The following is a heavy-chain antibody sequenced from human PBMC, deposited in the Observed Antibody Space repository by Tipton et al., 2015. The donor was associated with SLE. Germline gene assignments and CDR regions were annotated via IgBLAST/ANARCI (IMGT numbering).Heavy chain of an antibody. Sequence: LSLTCTVSGYSISSGYYWSWIRQPPGKGLEWVSGINWNGGSTGYADSVKGRFTISRDNAKNSLYLQMNSLRAEDTALYYCARDRGPHFDWLSSFDYWGQGTLVTVSS. CDR2: INWNGGST. CDR1: GYSISSGYY. V-gene: IGHV3-20*04. J-gene: IGHJ4*02. CDR3: ARDRGPHFDWLSSFDY. D-gene: IGHD3-9*01.